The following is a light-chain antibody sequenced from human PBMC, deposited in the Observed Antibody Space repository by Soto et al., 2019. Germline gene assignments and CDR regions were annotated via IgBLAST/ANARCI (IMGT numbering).Light chain of an antibody. CDR2: GAS. J-gene: IGKJ3*01. CDR1: QSVSSSY. Sequence: EIVLTQSPGTLSLSPGERATLSCRASQSVSSSYLAWYQQKPGQAPRLLIYGASSRATGIPDRFSGSGSGTDFTLTISRLEPEDFAVYYYQQYGSSLLFTFGPGTEVDIK. CDR3: QQYGSSLLFT. V-gene: IGKV3-20*01.